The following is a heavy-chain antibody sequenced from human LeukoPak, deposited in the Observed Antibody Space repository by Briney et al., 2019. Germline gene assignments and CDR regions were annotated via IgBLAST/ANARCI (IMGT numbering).Heavy chain of an antibody. CDR3: ARVGCSSTSCYTYYYYMDV. V-gene: IGHV1-8*03. CDR2: MNPNSGNT. D-gene: IGHD2-2*02. CDR1: GYTFIGFY. Sequence: ASVKVSCTASGYTFIGFYMHWVRQAPGQGLEWMGWMNPNSGNTGYAQKFQGRVTITRNTSISTAYMELSSLRSEDTAVYYCARVGCSSTSCYTYYYYMDVWGKGTTVTVSS. J-gene: IGHJ6*03.